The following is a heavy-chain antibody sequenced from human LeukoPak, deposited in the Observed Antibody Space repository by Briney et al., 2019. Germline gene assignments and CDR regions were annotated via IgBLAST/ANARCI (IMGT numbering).Heavy chain of an antibody. Sequence: GGSLRLSCAASGFIFNTYNMNCVRQAPGKGLEWVSYISSSSSTISYADSVKGRFTISRDNVKNSLQLQMNSLRDEDTAVYYCARGLAFSFDYWGQGTLLTVSS. J-gene: IGHJ4*02. V-gene: IGHV3-48*02. CDR3: ARGLAFSFDY. CDR1: GFIFNTYN. CDR2: ISSSSSTI.